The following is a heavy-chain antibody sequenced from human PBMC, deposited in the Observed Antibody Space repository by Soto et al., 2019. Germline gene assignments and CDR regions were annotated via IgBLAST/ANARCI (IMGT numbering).Heavy chain of an antibody. Sequence: SLTCTVSGGSISSSSYYWGWIRQPPGKGLEWIGSIYYSGSTYYNPSLKSRVTISVDTSKNQFSLKLSSVTAADTAVYYCARQPYSSSWYRSYYYYYGMDVWGQGTTVTVSS. CDR1: GGSISSSSYY. CDR2: IYYSGST. V-gene: IGHV4-39*01. J-gene: IGHJ6*02. D-gene: IGHD6-13*01. CDR3: ARQPYSSSWYRSYYYYYGMDV.